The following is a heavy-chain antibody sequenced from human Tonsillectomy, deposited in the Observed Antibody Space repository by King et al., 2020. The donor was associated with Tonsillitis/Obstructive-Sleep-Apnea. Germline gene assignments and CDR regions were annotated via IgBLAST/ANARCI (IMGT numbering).Heavy chain of an antibody. V-gene: IGHV3-48*02. CDR1: GFTFISYS. J-gene: IGHJ4*02. D-gene: IGHD4-17*01. CDR2: ISMSCITI. CDR3: SRYAVKGDY. Sequence: VQLVESGGGLVQPGGSLRLSCAASGFTFISYSMNLVRQAPGKGLEWVSYISMSCITIYYEDSVKGRFTISRDNAKNSLSLQMNSLRDEDTAVYYCSRYAVKGDYWGQGTLVTVSS.